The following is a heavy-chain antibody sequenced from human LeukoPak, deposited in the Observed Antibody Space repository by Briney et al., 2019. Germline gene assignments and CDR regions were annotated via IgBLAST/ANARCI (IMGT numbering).Heavy chain of an antibody. D-gene: IGHD3-10*01. V-gene: IGHV4-38-2*02. Sequence: SETLSLTCAVSGYSISSGYYWGRIRQPPGKGLEWIGSIYHSGSTYYNPSLKSRVTISVDTSKNQFSLKLSSVTAADTAVYYCARDMTEITMVRGVYYYYGMDVWGKGTTVTVSS. CDR2: IYHSGST. J-gene: IGHJ6*04. CDR1: GYSISSGYY. CDR3: ARDMTEITMVRGVYYYYGMDV.